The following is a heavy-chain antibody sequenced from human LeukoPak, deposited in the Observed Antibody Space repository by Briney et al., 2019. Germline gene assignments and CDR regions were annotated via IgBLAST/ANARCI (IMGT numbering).Heavy chain of an antibody. V-gene: IGHV3-23*01. CDR2: ISGSGGST. D-gene: IGHD3-3*01. Sequence: GGSLRLSCAASGFTFSSYAMSWVRQAPGKGLEWVSAISGSGGSTYYADSVKGRFTISRDNSKNTLYLQMNSLRAEDTAVYYCAKAPDFWSGYFDYYVDVWGKGTTVTVSS. J-gene: IGHJ6*03. CDR3: AKAPDFWSGYFDYYVDV. CDR1: GFTFSSYA.